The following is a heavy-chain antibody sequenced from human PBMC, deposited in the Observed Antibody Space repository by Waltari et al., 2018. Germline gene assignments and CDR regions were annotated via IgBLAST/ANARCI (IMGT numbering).Heavy chain of an antibody. Sequence: QVQLVQSGAEVKKPGSSVKVSCKASGGTFSSYAISWVRQAPGQGLEWMGGIIPIFGTANYAQKFQGRVTITADESTSTAYMELSSLRSEDTAVYYCASPGDLVVPAAKYYYGMDVWGQGTTVTVSS. CDR2: IIPIFGTA. J-gene: IGHJ6*02. CDR1: GGTFSSYA. D-gene: IGHD2-2*01. V-gene: IGHV1-69*01. CDR3: ASPGDLVVPAAKYYYGMDV.